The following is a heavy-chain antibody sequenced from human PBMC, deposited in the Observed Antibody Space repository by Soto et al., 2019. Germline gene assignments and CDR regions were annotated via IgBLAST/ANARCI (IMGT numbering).Heavy chain of an antibody. Sequence: GESLKISCKGSGYSFTSYWISWVRQMPGKGLEWMGRIDPSDSYTNYSPSFQGHVTISADKSISTAYLQWSSLKASDTAMYYCASLRTGYCSSTSCSINDYYYGMDVWGQGTTVTVSS. CDR3: ASLRTGYCSSTSCSINDYYYGMDV. CDR2: IDPSDSYT. V-gene: IGHV5-10-1*01. CDR1: GYSFTSYW. J-gene: IGHJ6*02. D-gene: IGHD2-2*01.